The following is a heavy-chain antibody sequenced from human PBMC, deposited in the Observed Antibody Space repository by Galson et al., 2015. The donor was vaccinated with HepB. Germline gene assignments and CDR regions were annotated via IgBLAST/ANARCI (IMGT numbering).Heavy chain of an antibody. D-gene: IGHD6-13*01. CDR1: GFTFSSYA. Sequence: SLRLSCAASGFTFSSYAMSWVRQAPGKGLEWVSAISGSGGSTYYADSVKGRFTISRGNSKNTLYLQMNGLRAEDTAVYYCAKDQAAAGTVDYWGQGTLVTVSS. CDR3: AKDQAAAGTVDY. CDR2: ISGSGGST. J-gene: IGHJ4*02. V-gene: IGHV3-23*01.